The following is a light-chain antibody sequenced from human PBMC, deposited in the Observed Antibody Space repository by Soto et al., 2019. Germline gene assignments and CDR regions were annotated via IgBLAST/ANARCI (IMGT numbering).Light chain of an antibody. CDR1: SSDAGTYNL. CDR2: EAT. CDR3: CSYAGSLSGV. V-gene: IGLV2-23*01. Sequence: QSVLTQPASVSGSPGQSITISSTGISSDAGTYNLVSWYQQYPGKGPKLIIYEATKRPSGVSNRFSASKSGDTASLTISGLQAEDEADYYCCSYAGSLSGVFGGGTKLTVL. J-gene: IGLJ3*02.